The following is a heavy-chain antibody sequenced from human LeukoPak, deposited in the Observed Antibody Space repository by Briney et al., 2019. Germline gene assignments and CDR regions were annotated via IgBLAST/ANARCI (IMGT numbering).Heavy chain of an antibody. CDR1: GGSINSYY. Sequence: SETVSLTCTVSGGSINSYYWSGIRQPPGKGLEWIGYIYYSGYTNYNPSLKSRVTISVDTSKNQFSLKLSSVTAADTAVYYCASSKTNGDSSGWYAWFDPWGQGTLVTVSS. V-gene: IGHV4-59*01. J-gene: IGHJ5*02. CDR2: IYYSGYT. CDR3: ASSKTNGDSSGWYAWFDP. D-gene: IGHD6-19*01.